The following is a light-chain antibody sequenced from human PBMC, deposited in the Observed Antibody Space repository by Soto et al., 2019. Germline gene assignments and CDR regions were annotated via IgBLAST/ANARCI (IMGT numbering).Light chain of an antibody. CDR3: QYFDRSLTAWV. J-gene: IGLJ3*02. CDR1: SSNIGAGYD. Sequence: QPVLTQPPSVSGAPGQRVTISCTGSSSNIGAGYDVHWYQQLPGTAPTLLISGNTDRPSGVPDRFSGSKSGTSASLAITGLQTEDEADYYCQYFDRSLTAWVFGGGTKVTVL. V-gene: IGLV1-40*01. CDR2: GNT.